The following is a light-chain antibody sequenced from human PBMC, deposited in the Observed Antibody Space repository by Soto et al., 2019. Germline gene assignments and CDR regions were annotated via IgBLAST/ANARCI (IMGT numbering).Light chain of an antibody. CDR3: QQLYSYPLT. Sequence: DIHMTQSPSSLSASVGDRVTVTCRASQGINSYLAWYQQKPGKAPKLLIYTASTLQSGVPSRVSGSGSGTEFTLTITSLQPEDFAAYYCQQLYSYPLTFGGGTKVDIK. CDR2: TAS. J-gene: IGKJ4*01. CDR1: QGINSY. V-gene: IGKV1-9*01.